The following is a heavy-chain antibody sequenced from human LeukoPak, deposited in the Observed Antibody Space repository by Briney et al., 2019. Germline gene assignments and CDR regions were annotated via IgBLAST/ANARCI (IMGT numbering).Heavy chain of an antibody. D-gene: IGHD5-24*01. V-gene: IGHV4-34*01. CDR2: INHSGST. Sequence: SETLSLTCAVYGGSFSGYYWSWIRQPPGKGLEWIGEINHSGSTNYKPSLESRVTISVDTSKNQLSLKLSSVTAADTAVYYCASVEMATTNFEYWGQGTLVTVSS. CDR1: GGSFSGYY. CDR3: ASVEMATTNFEY. J-gene: IGHJ4*02.